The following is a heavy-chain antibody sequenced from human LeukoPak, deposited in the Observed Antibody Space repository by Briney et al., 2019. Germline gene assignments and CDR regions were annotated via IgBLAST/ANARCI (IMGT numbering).Heavy chain of an antibody. Sequence: ASVKVSCKASGYIFTSYYIHWMRQAPGQGLEWMGIIIPSSGSTSSAQKFQGRVTMTRDTSTSTVSMELSSLRSEDTALYYCARKDRFEAFDIWGQGTMLTVSS. CDR3: ARKDRFEAFDI. J-gene: IGHJ3*02. CDR2: IIPSSGST. V-gene: IGHV1-46*01. CDR1: GYIFTSYY.